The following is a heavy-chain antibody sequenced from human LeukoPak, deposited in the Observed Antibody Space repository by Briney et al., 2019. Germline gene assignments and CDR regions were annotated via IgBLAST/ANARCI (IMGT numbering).Heavy chain of an antibody. Sequence: SGPTLVKPTHTLTLTCTFSGFSLSTIAVGVAWIRQPQGKALDWLTLIYWNDDKRYCPSLKSRLTITKDTSKNQVVLTMTNMDPVDTATFSSAHCNFDAFDTWGQGTTVTVSS. CDR1: GFSLSTIAVG. J-gene: IGHJ3*02. CDR2: IYWNDDK. D-gene: IGHD1-1*01. V-gene: IGHV2-5*01. CDR3: AHCNFDAFDT.